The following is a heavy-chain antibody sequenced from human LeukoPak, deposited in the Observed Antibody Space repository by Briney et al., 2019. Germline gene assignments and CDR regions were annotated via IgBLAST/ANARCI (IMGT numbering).Heavy chain of an antibody. CDR2: ISSSNSYI. D-gene: IGHD3-3*01. J-gene: IGHJ4*02. CDR3: ARDGLLYYDFWSGLDKSTFDY. CDR1: GFTFSSYG. V-gene: IGHV3-21*01. Sequence: PGGSLRLSCAASGFTFSSYGMHWVRQAPGKGLEWVSSISSSNSYIYYADSVKGRFTISRDNAKNSLYLQMNSLRAEDTAVYYCARDGLLYYDFWSGLDKSTFDYWGQGTLVTVSS.